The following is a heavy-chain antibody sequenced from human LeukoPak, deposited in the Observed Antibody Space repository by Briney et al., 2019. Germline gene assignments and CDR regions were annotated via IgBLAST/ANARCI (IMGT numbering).Heavy chain of an antibody. J-gene: IGHJ6*03. CDR3: ARETNSGYYSGFRYYYYMDV. Sequence: PSETLSLTCAVSGFSISSGYYCGWIRQPPGKGLEWIGSIYHSGSTYYNPSLKSRVTISVDTSKNQFSLKLSSVTAADTAVYYCARETNSGYYSGFRYYYYMDVWVKGTTVTVSS. CDR1: GFSISSGYY. D-gene: IGHD3-22*01. V-gene: IGHV4-38-2*02. CDR2: IYHSGST.